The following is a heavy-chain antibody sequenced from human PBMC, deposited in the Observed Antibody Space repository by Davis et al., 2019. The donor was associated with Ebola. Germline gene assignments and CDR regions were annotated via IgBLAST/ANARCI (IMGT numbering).Heavy chain of an antibody. Sequence: GSLRLSCAASGFTFSSYGMHWVRQAPGKGLEWIGEIYHSGSTNYNPSLKSRVTTSVDKSKNQFSLKLSSVTAADTAVYYCARKWELKGGMDYWGQGTLVTVSS. V-gene: IGHV4-4*02. J-gene: IGHJ4*02. CDR2: IYHSGST. D-gene: IGHD1-26*01. CDR1: GFTFSSYG. CDR3: ARKWELKGGMDY.